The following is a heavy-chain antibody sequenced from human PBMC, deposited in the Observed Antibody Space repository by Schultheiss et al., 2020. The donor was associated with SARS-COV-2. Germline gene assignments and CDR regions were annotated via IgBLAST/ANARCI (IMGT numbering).Heavy chain of an antibody. CDR1: GGSFSGYY. V-gene: IGHV4-34*01. CDR3: ARDRHQVTCGGVIVPFYYYDGMDV. J-gene: IGHJ6*02. Sequence: SETLSLTCAVYGGSFSGYYWSWIRQPPGKGLEWIGEINHSGSTNYNPSLKSRVTISVDTSKNQFSLQLDSVTAADTAVYYWARDRHQVTCGGVIVPFYYYDGMDVWGQGTTVTVSS. D-gene: IGHD3-16*02. CDR2: INHSGST.